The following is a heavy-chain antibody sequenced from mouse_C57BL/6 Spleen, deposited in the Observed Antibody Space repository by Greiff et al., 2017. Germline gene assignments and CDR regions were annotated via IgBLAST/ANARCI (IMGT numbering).Heavy chain of an antibody. CDR3: ARDYGSSYYG. Sequence: VQLQQPGPELVKPGASVKISCKASGYSFTSYCIPWVKQRPGQGLEWIGWIYPGSGNTKYNEKFKGKATLTADTSSSTAYMQLSSLTSEDSAVYYCARDYGSSYYGWGQGTTLTVSS. D-gene: IGHD1-1*01. CDR1: GYSFTSYC. CDR2: IYPGSGNT. V-gene: IGHV1-66*01. J-gene: IGHJ2*01.